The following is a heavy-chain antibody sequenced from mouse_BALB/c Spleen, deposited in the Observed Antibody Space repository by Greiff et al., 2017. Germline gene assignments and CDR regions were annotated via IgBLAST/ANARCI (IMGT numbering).Heavy chain of an antibody. CDR1: GFNIKDTY. J-gene: IGHJ2*01. CDR2: IDPANGNT. CDR3: ARSSTRYYFDY. Sequence: VHVKQSGAELVKPGASVKLSCTASGFNIKDTYMHWVKQRPEQGLEWIGRIDPANGNTKYDPKFQGKATITADTSSNTAYLQLSSLTSEDTAVYYCARSSTRYYFDYWGQGTTLTVSS. D-gene: IGHD1-3*01. V-gene: IGHV14-3*02.